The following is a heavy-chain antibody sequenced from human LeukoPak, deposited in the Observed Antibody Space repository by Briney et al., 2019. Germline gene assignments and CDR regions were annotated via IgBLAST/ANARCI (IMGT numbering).Heavy chain of an antibody. D-gene: IGHD6-13*01. CDR3: ARDYSSSWYAGYYYYGMDV. CDR1: GFTVSSNY. Sequence: EGSLRLSGAASGFTVSSNYMSWVRQAPGKGLEWVSVIYSGGSTYYADSVKGRFTISRDNSKNTLYLQMNSLRAEDTAVYYCARDYSSSWYAGYYYYGMDVWGQGTTVTVSS. CDR2: IYSGGST. J-gene: IGHJ6*02. V-gene: IGHV3-53*01.